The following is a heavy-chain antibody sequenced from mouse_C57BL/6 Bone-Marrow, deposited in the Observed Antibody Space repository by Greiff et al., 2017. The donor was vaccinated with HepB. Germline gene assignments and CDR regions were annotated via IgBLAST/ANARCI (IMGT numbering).Heavy chain of an antibody. J-gene: IGHJ4*01. Sequence: EVQRVESGGGLVKPGGSLKLSCAASGFTFSSYAMSWVRQTPEKRLEWVATISDGGSYTYYPDNVKGRFTISRDNAKNNLYLQMSHLKSEDTAMYYCARTMDYWGQGTSVTVSS. V-gene: IGHV5-4*01. CDR2: ISDGGSYT. CDR3: ARTMDY. CDR1: GFTFSSYA.